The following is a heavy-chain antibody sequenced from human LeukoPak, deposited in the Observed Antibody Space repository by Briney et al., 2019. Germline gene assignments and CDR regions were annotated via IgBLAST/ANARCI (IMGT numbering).Heavy chain of an antibody. CDR1: GFTVSSNY. CDR3: ARAAYSSGWCVLDY. V-gene: IGHV3-53*01. Sequence: GGSLRLSCAASGFTVSSNYMSWVRQAPGKGLEWVSVIYSGGSTYYADSVKGRFTISRDNSKNTLYLQMNSLRAEDTAVYYCARAAYSSGWCVLDYWGQGTLVTVSS. CDR2: IYSGGST. D-gene: IGHD6-19*01. J-gene: IGHJ4*02.